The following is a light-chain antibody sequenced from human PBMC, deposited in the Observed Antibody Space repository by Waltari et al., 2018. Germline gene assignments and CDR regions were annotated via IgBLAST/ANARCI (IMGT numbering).Light chain of an antibody. J-gene: IGKJ1*01. CDR3: QHYVRLPAT. CDR1: QSVSRT. V-gene: IGKV3-20*01. CDR2: GAS. Sequence: IVLTQSPGTLSLSPGERATLSCRASQSVSRTLAWYQHKPGQAPKLLIYGASIRATGIPDRFTGSGSGTDFSLTISSLEPEDFAIYFCQHYVRLPATFGQGTKVEIK.